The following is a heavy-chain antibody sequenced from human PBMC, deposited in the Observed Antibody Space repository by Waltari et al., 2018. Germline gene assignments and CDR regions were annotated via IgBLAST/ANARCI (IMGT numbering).Heavy chain of an antibody. CDR3: ARVLEVAVAGPYYYYAMDV. CDR1: EITFSGSN. J-gene: IGHJ6*02. CDR2: IGSSNTYT. D-gene: IGHD6-19*01. V-gene: IGHV3-21*01. Sequence: EVQLVESGGGLVQPGGSLSLSYAASEITFSGSNLTLVRQAPGKGLEWVSSIGSSNTYTYYADSVRGRFTISRDNAKNSLYLQMNSLRAEDTAVYYCARVLEVAVAGPYYYYAMDVWGQGTTVTVSS.